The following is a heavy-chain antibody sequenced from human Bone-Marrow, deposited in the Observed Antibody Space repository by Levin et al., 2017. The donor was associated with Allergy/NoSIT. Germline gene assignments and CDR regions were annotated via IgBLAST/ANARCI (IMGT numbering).Heavy chain of an antibody. CDR2: INSDGSST. Sequence: GESLKISCAASGFSFSSYWMHWVRQGPGKGLVWVSRINSDGSSTRYADSVKGRFTISRDNAKNTLYLQMNSLRAEDTAVYYCARVAARPVAGLDYWGQGTLVTVSS. J-gene: IGHJ4*02. V-gene: IGHV3-74*01. D-gene: IGHD6-19*01. CDR1: GFSFSSYW. CDR3: ARVAARPVAGLDY.